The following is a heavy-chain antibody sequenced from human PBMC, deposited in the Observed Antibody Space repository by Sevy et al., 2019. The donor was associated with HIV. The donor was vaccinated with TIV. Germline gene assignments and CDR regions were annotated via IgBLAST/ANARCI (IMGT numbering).Heavy chain of an antibody. CDR1: GFTFTNYG. CDR3: AKDLAGPGRRYFDS. CDR2: IRYDGSDK. D-gene: IGHD6-13*01. Sequence: GGSLRLSCAASGFTFTNYGMHWVRQVPGKGLEWVTFIRYDGSDKYYAASVKGRFTISRDDSKNTLYLQMDSLRPEDTAIYYCAKDLAGPGRRYFDSWSQGTLVTVSS. V-gene: IGHV3-30*02. J-gene: IGHJ4*02.